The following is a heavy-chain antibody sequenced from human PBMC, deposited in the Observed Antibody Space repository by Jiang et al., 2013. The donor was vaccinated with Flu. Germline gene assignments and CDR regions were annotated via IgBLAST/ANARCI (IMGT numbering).Heavy chain of an antibody. D-gene: IGHD3-3*01. CDR3: AKLALPLGVIDDH. Sequence: VQLVESGGGVVQPGRSLRLSCAASGFTFSSFAMHWVRQAPGKGLEWVALISYDGSSKYYADSMKGRFTISRDNSKNTLYLHINSLRGEDTAVYYCAKLALPLGVIDDHWGQGTLVTVSS. CDR2: ISYDGSSK. J-gene: IGHJ5*02. CDR1: GFTFSSFA. V-gene: IGHV3-30-3*01.